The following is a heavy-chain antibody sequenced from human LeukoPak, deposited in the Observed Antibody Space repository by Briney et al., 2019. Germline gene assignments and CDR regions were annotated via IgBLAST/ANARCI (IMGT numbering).Heavy chain of an antibody. D-gene: IGHD2-21*02. CDR1: GGTFSSYA. CDR3: ASTPCGGDCYSGDLYYYYMDV. J-gene: IGHJ6*03. V-gene: IGHV1-69*05. CDR2: IIPIFGTA. Sequence: SVKVSCKASGGTFSSYAISWVRQAPGQGLEWMGGIIPIFGTANYAQKFQGRVTITTDESTSTAYMELSSLRFEDTAVYYCASTPCGGDCYSGDLYYYYMDVWGKGTTVTVSS.